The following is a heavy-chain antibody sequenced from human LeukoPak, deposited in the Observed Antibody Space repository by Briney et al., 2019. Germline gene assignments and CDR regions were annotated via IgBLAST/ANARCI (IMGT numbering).Heavy chain of an antibody. D-gene: IGHD3-22*01. Sequence: SETLSLTCTVSGGSISSGSYYWSWIRQPAGKGLEWIGRIYTSGSTNYNPSLKSRVTISVDTSKNQFSLKLSSVTAADTAVYYCAREKVDYYDSSENYFDYWGHGTLVTVSS. J-gene: IGHJ4*01. CDR2: IYTSGST. CDR1: GGSISSGSYY. CDR3: AREKVDYYDSSENYFDY. V-gene: IGHV4-61*02.